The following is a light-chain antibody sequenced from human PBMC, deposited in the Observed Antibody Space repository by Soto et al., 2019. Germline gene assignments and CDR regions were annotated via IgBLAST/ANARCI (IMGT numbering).Light chain of an antibody. J-gene: IGLJ1*01. CDR2: DVG. V-gene: IGLV2-14*03. CDR3: GSFTSEAYV. CDR1: SSDVGGYNY. Sequence: QSVLPQPASVSGSPGQAITISCTGTSSDVGGYNYVSWYQQHPGKAPKLMIYDVGTRPPGVSNRFSGSKSGNTASLTISGLQAEDEADYYCGSFTSEAYVFGTGTKVTV.